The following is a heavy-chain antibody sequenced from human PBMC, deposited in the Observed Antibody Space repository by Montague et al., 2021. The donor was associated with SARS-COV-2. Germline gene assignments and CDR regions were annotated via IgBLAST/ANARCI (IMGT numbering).Heavy chain of an antibody. CDR1: GVSVSRNSAA. CDR3: ARTSASSDY. D-gene: IGHD1-26*01. Sequence: CAISGVSVSRNSAAWNWIRQSPSRGLEWLGRTYYRSKWYNDYAVSVKSRITINPDTSKNQISLQLNSVTPVDTAVYYCARTSASSDYWGQGTLVTVSS. CDR2: TYYRSKWYN. V-gene: IGHV6-1*01. J-gene: IGHJ4*02.